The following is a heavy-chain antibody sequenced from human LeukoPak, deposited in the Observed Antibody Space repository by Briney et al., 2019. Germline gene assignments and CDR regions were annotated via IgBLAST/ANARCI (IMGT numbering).Heavy chain of an antibody. CDR1: GGSISSSSYY. Sequence: PSETLSLTCTVSGGSISSSSYYWGWIRQPPGKGLEWIGSIYYSGSTYYNPSLKSRVTISVDTSKNQFSLKLSSVTAADTAVFYCARGKITSSGYYGYWGQGTLVTVSS. CDR2: IYYSGST. CDR3: ARGKITSSGYYGY. V-gene: IGHV4-39*01. J-gene: IGHJ4*02. D-gene: IGHD3-22*01.